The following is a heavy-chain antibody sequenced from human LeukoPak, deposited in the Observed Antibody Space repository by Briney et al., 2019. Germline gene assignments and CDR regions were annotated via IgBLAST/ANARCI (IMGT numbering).Heavy chain of an antibody. Sequence: GGSLRLSCAASGFTFSSYAMHWVRQAPGKGLEYVSAISSNGGSTYYANSVKGRFTISRDNSKNTLYLQMGSLRAEDMAVYYCARGGYSYGYDYWGQGTLVTVSS. V-gene: IGHV3-64*01. CDR3: ARGGYSYGYDY. D-gene: IGHD5-18*01. J-gene: IGHJ4*02. CDR2: ISSNGGST. CDR1: GFTFSSYA.